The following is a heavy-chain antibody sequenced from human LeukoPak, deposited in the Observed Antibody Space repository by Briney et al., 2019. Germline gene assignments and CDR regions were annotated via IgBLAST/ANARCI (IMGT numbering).Heavy chain of an antibody. J-gene: IGHJ6*03. V-gene: IGHV3-48*04. CDR3: ATRSCSISACRASSYHCMDF. D-gene: IGHD2-2*01. CDR2: ISSSSTTI. Sequence: GGSLRLSCAASGFSFSGYSMHWVRQAPGKGLEWVSYISSSSTTIYYADSVKGRFTISRDNAKNSLYLQMSSLRAEDTAVYYCATRSCSISACRASSYHCMDFWGKGTTVTVSS. CDR1: GFSFSGYS.